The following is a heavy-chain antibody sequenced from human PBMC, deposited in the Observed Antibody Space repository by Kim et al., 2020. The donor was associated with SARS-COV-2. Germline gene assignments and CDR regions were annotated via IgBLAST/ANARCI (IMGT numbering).Heavy chain of an antibody. D-gene: IGHD3-10*01. CDR1: GFTFSYYG. CDR3: AKAEYYYGSGSYFIDY. CDR2: ISYDGTDK. V-gene: IGHV3-30*18. J-gene: IGHJ4*02. Sequence: GGSLRLSCAASGFTFSYYGMHWVRQAPGKGLEWVAVISYDGTDKYYADSVKGRFTISRDNSQNTLYLQMNSLRAEDTAVYYCAKAEYYYGSGSYFIDYWGQGTLVTVSA.